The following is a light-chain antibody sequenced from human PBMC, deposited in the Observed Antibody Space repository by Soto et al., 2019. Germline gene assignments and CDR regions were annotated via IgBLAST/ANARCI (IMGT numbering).Light chain of an antibody. CDR3: QQYEDSPVT. J-gene: IGKJ1*01. Sequence: EIVMTQSPGTLSLAPGERATLSCRASQSVSSYLAWYQQKPGQAPRLLISDASDRATGIPDRFSGSGSGTDFTLTISRLAHEDFEVYYCQQYEDSPVTLGQGPKVHI. V-gene: IGKV3-20*01. CDR2: DAS. CDR1: QSVSSY.